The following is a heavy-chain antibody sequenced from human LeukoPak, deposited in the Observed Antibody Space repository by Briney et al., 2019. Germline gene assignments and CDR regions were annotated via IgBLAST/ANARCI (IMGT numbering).Heavy chain of an antibody. J-gene: IGHJ4*02. CDR1: GFTFSSYA. D-gene: IGHD3-3*01. CDR2: ISGSGGST. V-gene: IGHV3-23*01. Sequence: GGSLRLSCAASGFTFSSYAMSWVRQAPGKGLEWVSAISGSGGSTYYADSVKGRFTISRDNSKNTLYLQMNSLRAEDTAVYYCAKVAIFGVVITYYFDYWGQGTLVTVSS. CDR3: AKVAIFGVVITYYFDY.